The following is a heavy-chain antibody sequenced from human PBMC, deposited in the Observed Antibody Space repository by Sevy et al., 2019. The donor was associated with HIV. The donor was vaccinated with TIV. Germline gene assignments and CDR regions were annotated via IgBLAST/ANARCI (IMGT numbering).Heavy chain of an antibody. J-gene: IGHJ4*02. D-gene: IGHD5-12*01. CDR3: ARVRGGYSGFGGFDY. Sequence: SESLSLTCTVSGGSVSSGSYYWSWIRQPPGKGLEWIGYIYYSGSTNHNPSLKRRVTISVDTSKNQFSLKLNSVTAADTAVYYCARVRGGYSGFGGFDYWGQGTLVTASS. V-gene: IGHV4-61*01. CDR1: GGSVSSGSYY. CDR2: IYYSGST.